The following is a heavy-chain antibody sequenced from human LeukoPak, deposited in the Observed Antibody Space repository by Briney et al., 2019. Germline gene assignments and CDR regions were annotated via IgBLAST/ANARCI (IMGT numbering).Heavy chain of an antibody. CDR2: INPNSGGT. CDR3: ARDPFSSDGAYNWFDP. J-gene: IGHJ5*02. Sequence: GASVKVSCKASGYTSTGYYMHWVRQAPGQGLEWMGWINPNSGGTNYAQKFQGRVTMTRDTSISTAYMELSRLRSDDTAVYYCARDPFSSDGAYNWFDPWGQGTLVTVSS. CDR1: GYTSTGYY. V-gene: IGHV1-2*02. D-gene: IGHD6-19*01.